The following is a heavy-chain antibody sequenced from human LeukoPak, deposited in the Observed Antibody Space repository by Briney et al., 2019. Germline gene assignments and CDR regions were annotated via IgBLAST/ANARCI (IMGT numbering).Heavy chain of an antibody. Sequence: GESLKISCRGSGYSFATYWIGWVRQMPGKGLEWMGIISPADSDTRYSPSFQGQVTISADKSISTAYLQWSSLKASDTAMYYCARVWRDENWFDPWGQGTLVTVSS. D-gene: IGHD2-21*01. CDR3: ARVWRDENWFDP. J-gene: IGHJ5*02. CDR2: ISPADSDT. CDR1: GYSFATYW. V-gene: IGHV5-51*01.